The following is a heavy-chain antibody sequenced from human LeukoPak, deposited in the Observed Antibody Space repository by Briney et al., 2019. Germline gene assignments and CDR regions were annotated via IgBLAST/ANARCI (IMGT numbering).Heavy chain of an antibody. CDR2: INPSGGST. CDR1: GYTFTSYY. V-gene: IGHV1-46*01. D-gene: IGHD2-15*01. CDR3: ARARGYCSGGSCYSREGFDY. J-gene: IGHJ4*02. Sequence: GASVKVSCKASGYTFTSYYMHWVRQAPGQGLEWMGIINPSGGSTSYAQKFQGRVTMTTDTSTSTAYMELRSLRSDDTAVYYCARARGYCSGGSCYSREGFDYWGQGTLVTVSS.